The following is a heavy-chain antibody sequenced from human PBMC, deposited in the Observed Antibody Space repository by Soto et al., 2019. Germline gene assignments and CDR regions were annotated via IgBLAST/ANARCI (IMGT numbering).Heavy chain of an antibody. CDR1: GCTFSRYG. CDR2: ISYDGSNK. Sequence: QVQLVESGGGVVQPGRTLRLSCAASGCTFSRYGMHWVHQAPGKGMEWVAVISYDGSNKYYADSVKGRFTISRDNSKNTLYLQMNSLRAEDTAVYYCAKGGVATIDYYYYYGMDVWGQGTTVTVSS. J-gene: IGHJ6*02. D-gene: IGHD5-12*01. CDR3: AKGGVATIDYYYYYGMDV. V-gene: IGHV3-30*18.